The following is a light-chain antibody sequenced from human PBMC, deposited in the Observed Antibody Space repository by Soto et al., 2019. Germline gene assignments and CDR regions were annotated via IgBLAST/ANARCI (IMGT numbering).Light chain of an antibody. CDR3: QQFNSYPPSIT. V-gene: IGKV1-13*02. J-gene: IGKJ5*01. Sequence: AIQLTQSPSSLSASVGDRVTITCRASQGFTSPLAWYQQKPGKAPKLLIYDASSLESGVPSRFSGSGSGTDFTLTISSLQPEDFATYYCQQFNSYPPSITFGQGTRLEIK. CDR2: DAS. CDR1: QGFTSP.